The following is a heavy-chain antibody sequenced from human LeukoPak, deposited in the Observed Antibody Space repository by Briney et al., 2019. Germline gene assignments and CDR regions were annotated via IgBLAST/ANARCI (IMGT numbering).Heavy chain of an antibody. CDR1: GFTFSSYG. CDR3: AKDLYRAAITMVRGVTFRFDP. D-gene: IGHD3-10*01. Sequence: GGSLRLSCAASGFTFSSYGMSWVRQAPGKGLEWVSAISGSGGSTYYADSVKGRFTISRDNSKNTLYLQMNSLRAEDTAVYYCAKDLYRAAITMVRGVTFRFDPWGQGTLVTVSS. V-gene: IGHV3-23*01. CDR2: ISGSGGST. J-gene: IGHJ5*02.